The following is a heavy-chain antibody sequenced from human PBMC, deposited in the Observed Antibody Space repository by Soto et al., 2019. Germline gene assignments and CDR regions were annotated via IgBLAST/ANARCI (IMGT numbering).Heavy chain of an antibody. Sequence: ASVKVSCKASGYTFISYAIYWVRQAPGQGLDWMGMINPRDGTTLYAQKFQGRVTMTRDTSTSTLYMELSGLRSEDTALYYCARGGGTLDYWGQGTLVTVSS. CDR1: GYTFISYA. CDR2: INPRDGTT. CDR3: ARGGGTLDY. V-gene: IGHV1-46*01. J-gene: IGHJ4*02.